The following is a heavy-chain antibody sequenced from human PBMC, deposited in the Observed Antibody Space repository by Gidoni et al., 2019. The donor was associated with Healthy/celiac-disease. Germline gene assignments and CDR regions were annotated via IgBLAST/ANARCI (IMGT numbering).Heavy chain of an antibody. CDR2: INPNSGGT. CDR1: GYTFNGSY. D-gene: IGHD3-9*01. CDR3: ASTWEAPHYFDWLTHYYYYYGMDV. Sequence: QVQLVQSGAEVKKPGASVKVSCKASGYTFNGSYMHWVRPAPGQGLAWMGWINPNSGGTNYAQKFQGRVTMTRDTSISTAYMELSRLRSDDTAVYYCASTWEAPHYFDWLTHYYYYYGMDVWGQGTTVTVSS. J-gene: IGHJ6*02. V-gene: IGHV1-2*02.